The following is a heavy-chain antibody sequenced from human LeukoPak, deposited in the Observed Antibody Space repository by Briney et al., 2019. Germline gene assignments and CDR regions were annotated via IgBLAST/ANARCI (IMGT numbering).Heavy chain of an antibody. V-gene: IGHV4-59*08. CDR3: ARHVRRTYHRYFDY. CDR1: GGSFSGYY. Sequence: SETLSLTCAVYGGSFSGYYWSWIRQPPGKGLEWIGYIYDSGSKYNPSLKSRVTISVDTSKNQFSLNLSSVTAADTAVYYCARHVRRTYHRYFDYWGQGTLVTVSS. J-gene: IGHJ4*02. D-gene: IGHD1-14*01. CDR2: IYDSGS.